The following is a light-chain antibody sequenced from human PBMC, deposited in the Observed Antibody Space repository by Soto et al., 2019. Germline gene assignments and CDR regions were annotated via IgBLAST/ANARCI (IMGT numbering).Light chain of an antibody. CDR2: DAS. Sequence: DIQLTQSPSSLSASVGDKVTITCRASQSIRSYLNWVQQKPGKAPKLLIYDASSLQTGVPSRFSGSGSGTDFSLTISSLKTEDFANYYCQQSYSTHTWTFGHGTKVDIK. CDR1: QSIRSY. V-gene: IGKV1-39*01. CDR3: QQSYSTHTWT. J-gene: IGKJ1*01.